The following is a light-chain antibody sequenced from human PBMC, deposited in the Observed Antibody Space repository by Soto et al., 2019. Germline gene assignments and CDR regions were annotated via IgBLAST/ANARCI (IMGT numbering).Light chain of an antibody. Sequence: IQMTQSTSSLSASVGDRVTITCRASQGISTYLNRYQQRPGKAPKLLIYAASNLHSGVPSRFSGSGSGTDFTLTINNLQAEDFATYYCLQEYNYPRTFGQGTKVDI. J-gene: IGKJ1*01. CDR3: LQEYNYPRT. V-gene: IGKV1-6*01. CDR2: AAS. CDR1: QGISTY.